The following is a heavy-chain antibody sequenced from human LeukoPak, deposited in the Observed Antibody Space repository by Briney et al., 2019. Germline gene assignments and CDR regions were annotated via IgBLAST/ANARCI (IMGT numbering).Heavy chain of an antibody. V-gene: IGHV4-39*01. CDR3: STLILTGVDGRRWLDA. D-gene: IGHD3-10*01. Sequence: SETLSLTASVSGDSISGSNDNWGWSREAPGKGLVYIGSISESATTYYDPSLRGQATISVDTSKNQFSLKVTSVTAADTAVYYCSTLILTGVDGRRWLDACGQGAVVTVSS. CDR1: GDSISGSNDN. CDR2: ISESATT. J-gene: IGHJ5*02.